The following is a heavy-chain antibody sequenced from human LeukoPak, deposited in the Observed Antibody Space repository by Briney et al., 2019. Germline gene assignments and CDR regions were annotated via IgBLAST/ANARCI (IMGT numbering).Heavy chain of an antibody. CDR3: ARGHYGMDV. J-gene: IGHJ6*02. CDR1: GGSISSSDYY. V-gene: IGHV4-39*01. CDR2: IYYSGST. Sequence: PSETLSLTCTVSGGSISSSDYYWDWIRQPPGMGLEYIGSIYYSGSTYYNPSLKSRVTISVDTSKNQFSLKLSSVTAADTAVYYCARGHYGMDVWGQGTTVTVSS.